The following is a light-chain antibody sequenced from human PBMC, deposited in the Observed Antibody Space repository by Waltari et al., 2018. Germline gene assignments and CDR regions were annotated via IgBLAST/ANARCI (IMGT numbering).Light chain of an antibody. Sequence: EIVLTQAPATLSLSPGERATLACGASQSLNNRYLAWYQQKPGLAPRLLIYDVSGRATGIPDRFSGSGSGTDFTLTINRLEPEDFAVYYCQQYDTSPWTFGQGTKVEIK. CDR2: DVS. J-gene: IGKJ1*01. CDR1: QSLNNRY. V-gene: IGKV3D-20*01. CDR3: QQYDTSPWT.